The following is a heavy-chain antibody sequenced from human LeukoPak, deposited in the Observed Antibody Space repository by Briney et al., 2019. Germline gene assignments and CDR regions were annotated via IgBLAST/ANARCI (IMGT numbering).Heavy chain of an antibody. V-gene: IGHV3-33*01. CDR3: ARTGGIVGATNFDY. J-gene: IGHJ4*02. D-gene: IGHD1-26*01. CDR1: GFTFSSYG. Sequence: GGSLRLSCAASGFTFSSYGMHWVRQAPGKWLEWVAVIWYDGSNKYYADSVKGRFTFSRDNSKNTLYLQMNSLRAEDTAVYYCARTGGIVGATNFDYWGQGTLVTVSA. CDR2: IWYDGSNK.